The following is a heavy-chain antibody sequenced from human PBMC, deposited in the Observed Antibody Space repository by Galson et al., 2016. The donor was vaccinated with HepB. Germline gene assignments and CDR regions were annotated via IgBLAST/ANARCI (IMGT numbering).Heavy chain of an antibody. Sequence: SVKVSCKASGGTFNSYAISWVRQAPGQGLEWMGGIIPIFRTPNYAQNFQGRVTITADESTSTAYMELSSLRSEDTALYYCARATMIVGFDSWGQGTRVTVAS. CDR3: ARATMIVGFDS. CDR2: IIPIFRTP. V-gene: IGHV1-69*13. CDR1: GGTFNSYA. D-gene: IGHD3-22*01. J-gene: IGHJ4*02.